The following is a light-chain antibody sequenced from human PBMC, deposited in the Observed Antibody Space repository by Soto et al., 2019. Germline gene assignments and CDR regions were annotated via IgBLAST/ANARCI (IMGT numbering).Light chain of an antibody. CDR3: AAWDDSLNVVV. J-gene: IGLJ2*01. Sequence: QAVVTQPPSVSGTPGQRVTISCSGGSSNIGSQPVNWYQQLPGTAPKLLIYNNNQRPSGVPDRMSGSKSGTSASLAISGLQSEDEADYYCAAWDDSLNVVVFGGGTKLTVL. CDR2: NNN. CDR1: SSNIGSQP. V-gene: IGLV1-44*01.